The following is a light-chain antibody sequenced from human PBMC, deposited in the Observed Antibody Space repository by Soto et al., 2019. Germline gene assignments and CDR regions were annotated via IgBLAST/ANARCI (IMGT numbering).Light chain of an antibody. CDR1: SSDVGSYEF. CDR3: CSYAGSTTFYV. Sequence: QSVLTQPASVSGSPGQSITVSCTGTSSDVGSYEFVSWYQQHPGKAPKLIIYEAIKRPSGVSNRFSGTKSGNTASLTISGLQAEDEAEYYCCSYAGSTTFYVFGSGTKVT. J-gene: IGLJ1*01. CDR2: EAI. V-gene: IGLV2-23*01.